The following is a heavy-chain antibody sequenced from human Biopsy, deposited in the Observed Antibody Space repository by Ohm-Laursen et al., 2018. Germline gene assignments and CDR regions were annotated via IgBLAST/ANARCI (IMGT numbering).Heavy chain of an antibody. CDR2: VYWDNDK. CDR1: GFSLSSHGVG. CDR3: AHVVITYGGIIALDAFDV. D-gene: IGHD3-16*02. J-gene: IGHJ3*01. V-gene: IGHV2-5*02. Sequence: TQTLTLTCTFSGFSLSSHGVGVGWIRQPPGEALEWLAIVYWDNDKRYSPSLWSRLNIWKGASKNRVVLTLTDMDPVDTATYYCAHVVITYGGIIALDAFDVWGQGSMVIVSS.